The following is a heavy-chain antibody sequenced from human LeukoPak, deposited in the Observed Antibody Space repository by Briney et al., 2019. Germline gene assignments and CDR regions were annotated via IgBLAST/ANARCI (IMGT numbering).Heavy chain of an antibody. CDR1: GFTFSNYG. J-gene: IGHJ4*02. Sequence: GGSLRLSCAASGFTFSNYGMHWVRQAPGKGLEWVAVISDDGSNKHYTDSVKGRFTISRDNSKNTMLLQMNSLRAEDTAVYYCAREFWGTETTFDYWGQGTLVTVSS. D-gene: IGHD3-16*01. CDR2: ISDDGSNK. V-gene: IGHV3-30*03. CDR3: AREFWGTETTFDY.